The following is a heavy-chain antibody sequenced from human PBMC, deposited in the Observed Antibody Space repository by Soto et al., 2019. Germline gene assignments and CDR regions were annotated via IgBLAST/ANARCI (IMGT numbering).Heavy chain of an antibody. CDR2: IWYDGSNK. J-gene: IGHJ6*02. V-gene: IGHV3-33*01. CDR1: GFTFSSYG. Sequence: PGGSLRLSCAASGFTFSSYGMHWVRQAPGKGLEWVAVIWYDGSNKYYADSVKGRFTISRDNSKNTLYLQMNSLRAEDTAVYYCASEENGITGTPGLYWYGMDVWGQGTTVTVSS. CDR3: ASEENGITGTPGLYWYGMDV. D-gene: IGHD1-20*01.